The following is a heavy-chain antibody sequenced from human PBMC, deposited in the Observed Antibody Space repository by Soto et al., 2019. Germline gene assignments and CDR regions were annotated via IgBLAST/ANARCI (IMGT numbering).Heavy chain of an antibody. CDR3: ATDYGDCEYYYYYMDV. Sequence: SETLSLTCTVSGGSISSSSYYWGWIRQPPGKGLEWIGSIYYSGSTYYNPSLKSRVTISVDTSKNQFSLKLSSVTAADTVVFYCATDYGDCEYYYYYMDVWGKGTTVTVSS. CDR2: IYYSGST. CDR1: GGSISSSSYY. J-gene: IGHJ6*03. V-gene: IGHV4-39*01. D-gene: IGHD4-17*01.